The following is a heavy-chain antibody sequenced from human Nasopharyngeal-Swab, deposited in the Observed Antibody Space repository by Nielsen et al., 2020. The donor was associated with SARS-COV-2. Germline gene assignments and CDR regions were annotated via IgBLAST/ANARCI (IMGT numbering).Heavy chain of an antibody. J-gene: IGHJ6*03. CDR3: AKTAGAADYYYYYYYMDV. CDR2: ISYDGSNK. V-gene: IGHV3-30-3*02. D-gene: IGHD4-11*01. Sequence: WIRQPPGKGLEWVAVISYDGSNKYYADSVKGRFTTSRDNSKNTLYLQMNSLRAEDTAVYYCAKTAGAADYYYYYYYMDVWGKGTTVTVSS.